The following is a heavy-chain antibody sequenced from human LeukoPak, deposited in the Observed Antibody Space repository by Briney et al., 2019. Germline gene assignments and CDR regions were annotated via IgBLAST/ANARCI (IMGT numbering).Heavy chain of an antibody. D-gene: IGHD4-11*01. CDR2: ISYSGST. J-gene: IGHJ6*03. Sequence: SETLSLTCPVSGGSISYYYWSWIRQPPGEGQQWIVYISYSGSTNYNPFLKSRVTISADTSKNQFSLKLSSVTAADTAVYYCARAYYSNPYYYYMDVWGKGATVTVSS. CDR3: ARAYYSNPYYYYMDV. V-gene: IGHV4-59*01. CDR1: GGSISYYY.